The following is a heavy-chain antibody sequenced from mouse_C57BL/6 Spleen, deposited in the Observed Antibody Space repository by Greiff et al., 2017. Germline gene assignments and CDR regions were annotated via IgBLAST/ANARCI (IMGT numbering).Heavy chain of an antibody. CDR3: ARGVVATDYFDY. CDR1: GYAFTNYL. D-gene: IGHD1-1*01. CDR2: INPGSGGT. Sequence: QVQLQQSGAELVRPGTSVKVSCKASGYAFTNYLIEWVKQRPGQGLEWIGVINPGSGGTNYNEKFKGKATLTADKSSSTAYMQLSSLTSEDSAVYFCARGVVATDYFDYWGQGTTLTVSS. V-gene: IGHV1-54*01. J-gene: IGHJ2*01.